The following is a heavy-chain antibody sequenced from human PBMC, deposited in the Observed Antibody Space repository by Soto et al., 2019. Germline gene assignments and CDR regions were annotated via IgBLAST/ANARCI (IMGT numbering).Heavy chain of an antibody. Sequence: QVQLQQWGAGLLKPSETLSLTCAVYGGSFSGYYWSWIRQPPGKGLEWIGEINHSGSTNYNPSLKSRFTISVDTSKNQFPLKLSSVTAADTAVYYCARGRVATPLEFFDYWGQGTLVTVSS. CDR2: INHSGST. D-gene: IGHD5-12*01. CDR1: GGSFSGYY. CDR3: ARGRVATPLEFFDY. V-gene: IGHV4-34*01. J-gene: IGHJ4*02.